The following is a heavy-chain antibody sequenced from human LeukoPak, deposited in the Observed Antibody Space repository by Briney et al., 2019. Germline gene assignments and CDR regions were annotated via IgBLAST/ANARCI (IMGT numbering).Heavy chain of an antibody. CDR2: ISGYNGNT. D-gene: IGHD3-10*01. Sequence: ASVKVSCKASGYTLTSYGISWVRQAPGQGLEWMGWISGYNGNTSYAQNLLGRVTMTTDTSTSTAYMELRSLRSEDTAVYYCARVYYGSGSLSPDYWGQGTLVTVSS. V-gene: IGHV1-18*01. J-gene: IGHJ4*02. CDR3: ARVYYGSGSLSPDY. CDR1: GYTLTSYG.